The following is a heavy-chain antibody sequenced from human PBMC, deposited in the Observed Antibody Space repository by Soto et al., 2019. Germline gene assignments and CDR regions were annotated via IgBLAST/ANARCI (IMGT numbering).Heavy chain of an antibody. CDR3: ARSLGDILTGLNFDY. Sequence: PGGSLRLSCAASGFTVSSNYMSWVRQAPGKGLEWVSVIYSGGSTYYADSVKGRFTISRDNSKNTLYLQMNSLRAEDTAVYYCARSLGDILTGLNFDYWGQGTLVTVSS. J-gene: IGHJ4*02. D-gene: IGHD3-9*01. CDR2: IYSGGST. CDR1: GFTVSSNY. V-gene: IGHV3-66*01.